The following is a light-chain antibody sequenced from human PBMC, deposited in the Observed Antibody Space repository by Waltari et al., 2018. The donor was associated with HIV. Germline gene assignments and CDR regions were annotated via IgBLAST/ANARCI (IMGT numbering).Light chain of an antibody. CDR2: DNN. J-gene: IGLJ2*01. Sequence: QSVLTQPPSVSAAPGQKVTISCSGSSSNIGNNFVSWYQPPPGTAPKLLIFDNNKRPSGIPDRFSGSKSGTSATLGITGLQTGDEADYYCGTWDTSLCAVVFGGGTQLTVL. CDR1: SSNIGNNF. CDR3: GTWDTSLCAVV. V-gene: IGLV1-51*01.